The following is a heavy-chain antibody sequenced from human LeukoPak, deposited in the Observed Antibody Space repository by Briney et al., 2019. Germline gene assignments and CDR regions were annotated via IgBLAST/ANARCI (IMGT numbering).Heavy chain of an antibody. D-gene: IGHD2-15*01. J-gene: IGHJ4*02. V-gene: IGHV3-23*01. CDR3: ARDRVVVEATVGYFDY. CDR2: TDTSGGST. CDR1: GFTFSNYG. Sequence: AGSLRLSCAASGFTFSNYGMSWVRQAPGKGLEWVSATDTSGGSTYYADSVKGRFTISRDNSKNTLYLRMNSLRADDTAVYYCARDRVVVEATVGYFDYWGQGTLVTVSS.